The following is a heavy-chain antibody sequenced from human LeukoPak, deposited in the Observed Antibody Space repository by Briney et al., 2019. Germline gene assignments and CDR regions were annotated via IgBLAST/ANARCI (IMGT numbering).Heavy chain of an antibody. J-gene: IGHJ4*02. CDR3: ASADSNSGYDPFDY. D-gene: IGHD5-12*01. CDR2: ISWNSGSI. CDR1: GFTFDDYA. V-gene: IGHV3-9*01. Sequence: GGSLRLSCAASGFTFDDYAMHWVRQAPGKGLEWVSGISWNSGSIGYADSVKGRFTISRDNAKNSLYLQMNSLRAEDTALYYCASADSNSGYDPFDYWGQGTLVTVSS.